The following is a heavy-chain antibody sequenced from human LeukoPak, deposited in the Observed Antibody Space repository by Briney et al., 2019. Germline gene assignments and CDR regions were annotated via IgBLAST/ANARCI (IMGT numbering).Heavy chain of an antibody. CDR2: IRNKAKSDTT. D-gene: IGHD3-16*01. J-gene: IGHJ4*02. V-gene: IGHV3-72*01. Sequence: GGSLRLSCAASGFTLSDHWMDWVRQAPGKGLEWVGRIRNKAKSDTTEDAASVKGRFTISRDDSKNSLYLQTNSLKTEDTAVYYCTSVSAGLIEYWGQGTLVTVSS. CDR1: GFTLSDHW. CDR3: TSVSAGLIEY.